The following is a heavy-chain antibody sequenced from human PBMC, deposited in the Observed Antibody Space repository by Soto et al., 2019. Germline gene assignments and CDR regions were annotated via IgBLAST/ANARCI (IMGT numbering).Heavy chain of an antibody. D-gene: IGHD1-1*01. CDR1: GFTFTRSP. CDR2: IVVGSGNT. Sequence: SVKVSCKASGFTFTRSPVQWVRQARGQRLEWIGWIVVGSGNTNYAQKFQERVTITRDMSTSTAYMELSSLRSEDTAVYYCAADFRTEPTGTREYYYYYGMDVWGQGTTVTVSS. CDR3: AADFRTEPTGTREYYYYYGMDV. V-gene: IGHV1-58*01. J-gene: IGHJ6*02.